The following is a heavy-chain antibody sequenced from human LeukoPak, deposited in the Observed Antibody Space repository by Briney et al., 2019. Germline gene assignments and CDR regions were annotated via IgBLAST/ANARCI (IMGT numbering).Heavy chain of an antibody. CDR2: IYYSGST. D-gene: IGHD3-22*01. J-gene: IGHJ3*02. Sequence: SETLSLTCTVSGGSISSYYWSWIRQPPGKGLEWIGYIYYSGSTNYNPSLKRRVTISVDTSKNQFSLKLSSVTAADTAVYYCAIDSSGYPDAFDIWGQGTMVTVSS. CDR3: AIDSSGYPDAFDI. V-gene: IGHV4-59*01. CDR1: GGSISSYY.